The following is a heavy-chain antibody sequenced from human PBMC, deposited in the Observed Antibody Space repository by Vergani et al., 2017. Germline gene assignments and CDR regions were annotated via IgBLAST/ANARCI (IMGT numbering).Heavy chain of an antibody. V-gene: IGHV3-48*03. Sequence: EVQLVESGGGVVQPGGSLRLSCAASGFTFSSYEMNWVRQAPGKGLEWVSYISSSGSTIYYADSVKGRFTISRDNAKNSLYLQMNSLRAEDTAVYYCARVGVTLTTGSDYWGQGTLVTVSS. J-gene: IGHJ4*02. CDR2: ISSSGSTI. CDR1: GFTFSSYE. D-gene: IGHD4-11*01. CDR3: ARVGVTLTTGSDY.